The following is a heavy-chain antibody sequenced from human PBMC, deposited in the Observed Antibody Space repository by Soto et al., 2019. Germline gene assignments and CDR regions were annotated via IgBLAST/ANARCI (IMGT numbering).Heavy chain of an antibody. CDR2: IYHSGST. J-gene: IGHJ4*02. Sequence: PSETLSLTCAVSGGSISSSNWWSWVRQPPGKGLEWIGEIYHSGSTNYNPSLKSRVTISVDKSKNQFSLKLSSVTAADTAVYYCARDPYDFWSGHPVYYFDYWGQGTLVTVSS. CDR1: GGSISSSNW. CDR3: ARDPYDFWSGHPVYYFDY. D-gene: IGHD3-3*01. V-gene: IGHV4-4*02.